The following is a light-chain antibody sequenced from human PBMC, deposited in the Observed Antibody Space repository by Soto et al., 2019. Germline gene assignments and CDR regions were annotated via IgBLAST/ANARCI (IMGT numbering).Light chain of an antibody. Sequence: PGERVTLSCRASQSFSSSYLTWYQQKPGQAPRLLIYGASTRATSIPARFSGSGSGTDFTLTISSLQPEDFAVYYCQQDYNLPRTFGQGTKVDIK. CDR2: GAS. CDR1: QSFSSSY. J-gene: IGKJ1*01. V-gene: IGKV3D-7*01. CDR3: QQDYNLPRT.